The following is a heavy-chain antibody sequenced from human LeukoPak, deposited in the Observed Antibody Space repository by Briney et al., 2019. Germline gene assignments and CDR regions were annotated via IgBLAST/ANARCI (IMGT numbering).Heavy chain of an antibody. Sequence: ASVKVSCKASGYTFTSYGISWVRQAPGQGLEWMGWISAYNGNTNYAQKLQGRVTMTTDTSTSTAYMELRSLRSDDTAVYYCARDPLLYDFWSGYNFDYRGQGTLVTVSS. CDR2: ISAYNGNT. CDR1: GYTFTSYG. V-gene: IGHV1-18*01. CDR3: ARDPLLYDFWSGYNFDY. D-gene: IGHD3-3*01. J-gene: IGHJ4*02.